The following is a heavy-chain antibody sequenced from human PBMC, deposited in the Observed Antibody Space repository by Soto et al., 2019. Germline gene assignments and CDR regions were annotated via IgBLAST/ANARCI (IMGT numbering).Heavy chain of an antibody. CDR1: GGSISSYY. J-gene: IGHJ4*02. Sequence: SETLSLTCTVSGGSISSYYWSWIRQPPGKGLEWIGYIYYSGSTNYNPSLKSRVTISVDTSKNQFSLKLSSVTAADTAVYYCAGDGWFGELLFDYWGQGTLVTVSS. CDR2: IYYSGST. V-gene: IGHV4-59*01. D-gene: IGHD3-10*01. CDR3: AGDGWFGELLFDY.